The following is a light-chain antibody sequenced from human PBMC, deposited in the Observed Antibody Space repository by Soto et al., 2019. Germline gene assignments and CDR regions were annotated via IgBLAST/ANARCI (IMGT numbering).Light chain of an antibody. CDR3: QQYNSYRT. V-gene: IGKV1-5*01. CDR1: QSISSW. J-gene: IGKJ1*01. Sequence: DIQMTQSPSTLAASLGDRVTITCRASQSISSWLAWYQQKPGKAPKLLIYDASILESGVPSRLSGSGSGTEFTLTISSLHPDDFATYYCQQYNSYRTFGQGTKVDIK. CDR2: DAS.